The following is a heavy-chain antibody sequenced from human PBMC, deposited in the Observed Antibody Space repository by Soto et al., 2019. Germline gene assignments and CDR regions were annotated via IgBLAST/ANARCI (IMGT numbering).Heavy chain of an antibody. CDR1: GFTFSGSA. D-gene: IGHD6-19*01. V-gene: IGHV3-73*01. CDR2: IRSKAISYAT. J-gene: IGHJ3*02. CDR3: TPGYSSGWDAFDI. Sequence: GGSLRLSCAASGFTFSGSAMHWVRQASGKGLEWVGRIRSKAISYATAYAASVKGRFTISRDDSKNTAYLQMNSLKTEDTAVYYCTPGYSSGWDAFDIWAKGTMATASS.